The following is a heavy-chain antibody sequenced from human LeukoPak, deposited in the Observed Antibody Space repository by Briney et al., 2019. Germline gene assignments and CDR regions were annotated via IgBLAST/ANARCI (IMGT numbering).Heavy chain of an antibody. V-gene: IGHV1-69*05. CDR1: GGTFNNYG. CDR3: ARDRSGYSLGYALYYFDY. CDR2: IIPMFGTV. J-gene: IGHJ4*02. Sequence: SVKVSCKASGGTFNNYGFSSVRHAPGQGLEWMGRIIPMFGTVSYAQKFQARVTVTTHASTSTAYMELSSLRFEDTALYYCARDRSGYSLGYALYYFDYWGQGTLVTASS. D-gene: IGHD5-18*01.